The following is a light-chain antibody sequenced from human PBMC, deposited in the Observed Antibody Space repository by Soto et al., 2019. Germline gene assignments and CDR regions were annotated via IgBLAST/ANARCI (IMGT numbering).Light chain of an antibody. CDR3: QQYGSSPMT. CDR2: DAS. Sequence: EIVLTQSPATLSLSPGERATLSCRASQSVSIYLAWYQQKPGQAPRLLIYDASNRATGIPAKFSGSGSGTDFTLTISRLEPEDFAVYYCQQYGSSPMTFGQGTRLEIK. CDR1: QSVSIY. V-gene: IGKV3-11*01. J-gene: IGKJ5*01.